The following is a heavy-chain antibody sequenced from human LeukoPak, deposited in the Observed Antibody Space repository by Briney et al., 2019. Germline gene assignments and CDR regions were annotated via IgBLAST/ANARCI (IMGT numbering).Heavy chain of an antibody. CDR1: GFRFTTYW. CDR3: ARDWVWGYCSGGSCYSPFDY. V-gene: IGHV3-7*01. CDR2: IKQDGSEK. Sequence: GGLRLSCVASGFRFTTYWMSWVRQAPGKGLEWVANIKQDGSEKYYVDSVKGRFTISRDNAKNSLYLQMNSLRAEDTAVYYCARDWVWGYCSGGSCYSPFDYWGQGTLVTVSS. D-gene: IGHD2-15*01. J-gene: IGHJ4*02.